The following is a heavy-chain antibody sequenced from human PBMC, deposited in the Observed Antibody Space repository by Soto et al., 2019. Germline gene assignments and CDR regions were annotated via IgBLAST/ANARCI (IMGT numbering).Heavy chain of an antibody. V-gene: IGHV4-39*01. CDR2: IYYSGST. J-gene: IGHJ4*02. CDR3: ARQFSVYGDYGRYFDF. Sequence: QLQLQESGPGLVKPSETLSLTCTVSSGSISSSGYYWGWIRQPPGKGLEWIGTIYYSGSTYYNPSLKSRVTISVDTSKNQFSLKLSSVTAADTAVYYCARQFSVYGDYGRYFDFWGQGTLVTVSS. D-gene: IGHD4-17*01. CDR1: SGSISSSGYY.